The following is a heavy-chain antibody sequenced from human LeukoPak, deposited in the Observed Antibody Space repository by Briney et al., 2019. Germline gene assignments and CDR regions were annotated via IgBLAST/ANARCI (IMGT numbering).Heavy chain of an antibody. J-gene: IGHJ4*02. CDR1: GFTFGDYA. CDR2: IRSKAYGGTT. Sequence: GGSLRLSCTASGFTFGDYAMSWFRQAPGKGLEWVGFIRSKAYGGTTEYAASVKGRFTIPRDDSKSIAYLQMNSLRDTAIYYCAKGRVATPFDYWGQGTLVTVPS. CDR3: AKGRVATPFDY. V-gene: IGHV3-49*03. D-gene: IGHD5-12*01.